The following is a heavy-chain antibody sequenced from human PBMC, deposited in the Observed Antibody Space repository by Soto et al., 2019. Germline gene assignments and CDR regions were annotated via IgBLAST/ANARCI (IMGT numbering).Heavy chain of an antibody. J-gene: IGHJ4*02. CDR3: AKGLEGSFYDFWSGYYTGDVWSFDY. CDR2: ISYDGSNK. D-gene: IGHD3-3*01. CDR1: GFTFSSYG. V-gene: IGHV3-30*18. Sequence: PGGSLRLSCAASGFTFSSYGMHWVRQAPGKGLEWAAVISYDGSNKYYADSVKGRFTISRDNSKNTLYLQMNSLRAEDTAVYYCAKGLEGSFYDFWSGYYTGDVWSFDYWGQGTLVTVSS.